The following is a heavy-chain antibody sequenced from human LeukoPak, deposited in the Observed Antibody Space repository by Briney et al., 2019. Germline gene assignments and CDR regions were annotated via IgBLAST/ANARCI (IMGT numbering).Heavy chain of an antibody. CDR2: ISSSGSTI. CDR3: ARPISKRWLLDY. D-gene: IGHD5-24*01. CDR1: GFTFSDYY. V-gene: IGHV3-11*04. J-gene: IGHJ4*02. Sequence: GVSLRLSCAASGFTFSDYYMSWIRQAPGKGLEWVSYISSSGSTIYYADSVRGRFTISRDNAKNSLYLQMSSLRAEDTAVYYCARPISKRWLLDYWGQGTLVTVSS.